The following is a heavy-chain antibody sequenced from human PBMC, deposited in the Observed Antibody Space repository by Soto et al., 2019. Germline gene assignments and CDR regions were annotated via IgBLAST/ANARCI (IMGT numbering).Heavy chain of an antibody. CDR2: IYYSGST. D-gene: IGHD3-9*01. V-gene: IGHV4-31*03. Sequence: PSETLSLTCTVSGGSISSGGYYWSWIRQHPGKGLEWIGYIYYSGSTYYNPSLKSRVTISVDTSKNQFSLKLSSVTAADTAVYYCARDAGLRYFDWSRENYYYYGMDVWGQGTTVTVSS. CDR1: GGSISSGGYY. J-gene: IGHJ6*02. CDR3: ARDAGLRYFDWSRENYYYYGMDV.